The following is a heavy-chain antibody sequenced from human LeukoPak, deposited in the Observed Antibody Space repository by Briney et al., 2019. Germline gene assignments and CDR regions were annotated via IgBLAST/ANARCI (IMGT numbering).Heavy chain of an antibody. D-gene: IGHD2-21*02. V-gene: IGHV4-4*07. CDR1: GGSISDYF. CDR3: ARDVALSYCGGDCLPEY. J-gene: IGHJ4*02. CDR2: IYTSGST. Sequence: SEALPLTCTVSGGSISDYFWSWIRQPAGKGLEWIGRIYTSGSTDYNPSLKSRVTMSVGTSNNRFSLKLSSVTAADTAMYYCARDVALSYCGGDCLPEYWGQGTLVTVSP.